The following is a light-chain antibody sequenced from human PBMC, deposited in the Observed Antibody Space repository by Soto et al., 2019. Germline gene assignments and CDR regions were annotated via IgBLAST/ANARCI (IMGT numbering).Light chain of an antibody. CDR3: QEHGTYPLT. CDR2: KAS. CDR1: RSVGDW. J-gene: IGKJ4*01. Sequence: DKQLTQSPSTQSASIGDRVTITCRASRSVGDWLAWFQQKPGKAPKLLIYKASTLESGVPSRFRGTASGTEFTLTISSLQPDDFATYYCQEHGTYPLTFGGGTKVDIK. V-gene: IGKV1-5*03.